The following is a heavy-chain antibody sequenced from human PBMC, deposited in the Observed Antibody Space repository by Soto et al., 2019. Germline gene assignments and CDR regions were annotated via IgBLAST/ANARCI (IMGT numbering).Heavy chain of an antibody. CDR2: IVPILGIA. CDR1: GGPFSSYT. J-gene: IGHJ4*02. CDR3: ARGVGIVATPDRSDY. D-gene: IGHD5-12*01. Sequence: QVQLVQSGAEVKKPGSSVKVSWKASGGPFSSYTSSWVRQAPGQRLEWMGRIVPILGIANYAQKFQGRVTITADKSTTTAYTELSSLRSEDTAVYYCARGVGIVATPDRSDYWGQGTLVTVSS. V-gene: IGHV1-69*02.